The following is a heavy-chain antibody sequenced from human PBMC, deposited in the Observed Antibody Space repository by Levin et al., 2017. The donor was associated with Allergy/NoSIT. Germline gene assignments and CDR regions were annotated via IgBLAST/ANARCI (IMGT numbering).Heavy chain of an antibody. CDR1: GYTFTGYY. D-gene: IGHD3-10*01. V-gene: IGHV1-2*02. CDR3: ARESVSGLSPWGY. CDR2: INPNSGGT. J-gene: IGHJ4*02. Sequence: GESLKISCKASGYTFTGYYMHWVRQAPGQGLEWMGSINPNSGGTNYAQKFQGRVTMTRDTSISTAYMELSRLRSDDTAVYYCARESVSGLSPWGYWGQGSLVTVSS.